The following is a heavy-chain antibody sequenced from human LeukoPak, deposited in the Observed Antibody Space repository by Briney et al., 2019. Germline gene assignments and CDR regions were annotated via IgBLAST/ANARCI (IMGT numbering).Heavy chain of an antibody. CDR3: ARDARLGAGYDDYGSNVA. Sequence: GASVKVSCKASGYTFTAYYMHWVRQAPGQGLGWMGWINPSSGGTNYAQKFQGRVTMTRDTSISTAYMELSSLRSDDTAVYYCARDARLGAGYDDYGSNVAWGQGTLVTVSS. V-gene: IGHV1-2*02. CDR1: GYTFTAYY. D-gene: IGHD4-17*01. J-gene: IGHJ4*02. CDR2: INPSSGGT.